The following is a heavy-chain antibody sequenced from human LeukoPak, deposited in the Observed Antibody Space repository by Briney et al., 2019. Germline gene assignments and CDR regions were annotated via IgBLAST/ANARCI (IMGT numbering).Heavy chain of an antibody. CDR1: GGSFSGYY. J-gene: IGHJ5*02. CDR3: ARGQYYYGSGSYYNAFRWNWFDP. V-gene: IGHV4-34*12. Sequence: SETLSLTCAVYGGSFSGYYWSWIRQPPGKGLEWIGEIIHRGSTNYNPSLKSRLTISVDTSKNQFSLKLSSVTAADTAVYYCARGQYYYGSGSYYNAFRWNWFDPWGQGTLVTVSS. D-gene: IGHD3-10*01. CDR2: IIHRGST.